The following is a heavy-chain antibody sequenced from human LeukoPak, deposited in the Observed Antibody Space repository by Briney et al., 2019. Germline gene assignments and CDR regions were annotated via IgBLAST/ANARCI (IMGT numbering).Heavy chain of an antibody. CDR3: ARDGSAYCGGDCYSLGYYYYGMDV. J-gene: IGHJ6*02. D-gene: IGHD2-21*02. CDR2: ISSSGSTI. Sequence: GGSLRLSCAASGFTFSDYYMSWIRQAPGKGLEWVSYISSSGSTIYYADSVKGRFTISRDNAKNSLYLQMDSLRAEDTAVYYCARDGSAYCGGDCYSLGYYYYGMDVWGQGTTVTVSS. V-gene: IGHV3-11*01. CDR1: GFTFSDYY.